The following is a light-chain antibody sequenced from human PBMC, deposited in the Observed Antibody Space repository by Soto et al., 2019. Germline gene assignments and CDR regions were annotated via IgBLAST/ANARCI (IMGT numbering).Light chain of an antibody. CDR1: SSTIGTNY. V-gene: IGLV1-51*01. Sequence: QSVLTQPPSVSAAPGQKVTISCSGSSSTIGTNYVSWYQHLPGTTPKLLINENDRRPSGIPDRFSGSKTGTSATLAIPGLQTGDEAEYFCATWDTSLKGVVFGGGTKLTVL. J-gene: IGLJ2*01. CDR2: END. CDR3: ATWDTSLKGVV.